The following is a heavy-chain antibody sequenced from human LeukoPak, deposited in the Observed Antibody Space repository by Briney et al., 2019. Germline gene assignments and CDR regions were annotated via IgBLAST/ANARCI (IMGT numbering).Heavy chain of an antibody. CDR2: INHSGST. CDR1: GGSFSGYY. Sequence: SETLSLTCAVYGGSFSGYYWSWIRQPPGKGLEWIGEINHSGSTNYNPSLKSRVTISVDTSKNQFSLKLSSVTAADTAVYYCARVSSRSGYYTYWGQGTLVAVSS. CDR3: ARVSSRSGYYTY. D-gene: IGHD3-3*01. J-gene: IGHJ4*02. V-gene: IGHV4-34*01.